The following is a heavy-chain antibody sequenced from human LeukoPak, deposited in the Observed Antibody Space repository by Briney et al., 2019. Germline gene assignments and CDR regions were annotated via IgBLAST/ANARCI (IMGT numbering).Heavy chain of an antibody. J-gene: IGHJ6*02. CDR3: ARDTMIVVDYGMDV. CDR1: GGSISSYY. CDR2: IYTSGST. D-gene: IGHD3-22*01. Sequence: PSETLSLTCTVSGGSISSYYWSWIRQPAGKGLEWIGRIYTSGSTNYNPSLKSRVTMSVDTSKNQFSLKLSSVTAAGTAVYYCARDTMIVVDYGMDVWGQGTTVTVSS. V-gene: IGHV4-4*07.